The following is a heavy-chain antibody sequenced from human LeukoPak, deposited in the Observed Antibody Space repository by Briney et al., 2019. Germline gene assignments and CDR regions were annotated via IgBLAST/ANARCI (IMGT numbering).Heavy chain of an antibody. CDR1: GYTFTGYY. V-gene: IGHV1-69*13. CDR2: IIPIFGTP. J-gene: IGHJ4*02. CDR3: ARENYFDTSGYHPYFDY. Sequence: SVKVSCKASGYTFTGYYMHWVRQAPGQGLEWMGGIIPIFGTPKYAQKFQGRVTIIADDSTSTAYMELSSLRSEDTAVYYCARENYFDTSGYHPYFDYWGQGTLVTVSS. D-gene: IGHD3-22*01.